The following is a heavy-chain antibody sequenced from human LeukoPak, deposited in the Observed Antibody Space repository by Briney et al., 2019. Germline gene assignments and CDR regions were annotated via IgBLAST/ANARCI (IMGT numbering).Heavy chain of an antibody. CDR2: IYHSGST. CDR3: ARSPPQYGSGSYNWFDP. J-gene: IGHJ5*02. D-gene: IGHD3-10*01. CDR1: GYSISSGYY. V-gene: IGHV4-38-2*02. Sequence: SETLSLTCTVSGYSISSGYYWGWIRQPPGKGLEWIGSIYHSGSTYYNPSLKSRVTISVDTSKNQFSLRLSSVTAADTAVYYCARSPPQYGSGSYNWFDPWGQGTLVTVSS.